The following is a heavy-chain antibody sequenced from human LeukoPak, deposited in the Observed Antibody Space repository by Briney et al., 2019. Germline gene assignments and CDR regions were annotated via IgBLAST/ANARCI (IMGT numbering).Heavy chain of an antibody. CDR1: SYSINSGYY. J-gene: IGHJ4*02. V-gene: IGHV4-38-2*02. CDR3: ARAPHFFDTSGSRYYFDY. CDR2: IYRSGST. Sequence: SETLSLTCTVSSYSINSGYYWGWIRQPPGKGLEWIGNIYRSGSTYYNPSLESRVTISVDTSKNQFSLNLSSVTAADTAVYYCARAPHFFDTSGSRYYFDYWGQGALVTVSS. D-gene: IGHD3-22*01.